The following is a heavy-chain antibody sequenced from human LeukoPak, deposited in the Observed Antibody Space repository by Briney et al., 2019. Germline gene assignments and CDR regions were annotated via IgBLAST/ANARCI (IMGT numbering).Heavy chain of an antibody. V-gene: IGHV3-48*04. Sequence: LSGGSLRLSCAASGFTFSSYSMNRVRQAPGKGLEWVSYISSSSSTIYYADSVKGRFTISRDNAKNSLYLQMNSLRAEDTAVYYCARPRNKYQLLYSDYYYYYMDVWGKGTTVTVSS. CDR1: GFTFSSYS. D-gene: IGHD2-2*02. J-gene: IGHJ6*03. CDR2: ISSSSSTI. CDR3: ARPRNKYQLLYSDYYYYYMDV.